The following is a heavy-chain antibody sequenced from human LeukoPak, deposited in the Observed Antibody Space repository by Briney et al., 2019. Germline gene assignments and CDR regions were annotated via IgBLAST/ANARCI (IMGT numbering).Heavy chain of an antibody. CDR2: INPNSGGT. V-gene: IGHV1-2*02. D-gene: IGHD3-3*01. Sequence: ASVKVSCKASGYTFTGYYMHWVRQAPGQGLEWMGWINPNSGGTNYAQKFQGRVTMTRDTSISTAYMELSRLRSDDTAVYYCARDRLMDEWFHYPYYFDYWGQGTLVTVSS. CDR1: GYTFTGYY. CDR3: ARDRLMDEWFHYPYYFDY. J-gene: IGHJ4*02.